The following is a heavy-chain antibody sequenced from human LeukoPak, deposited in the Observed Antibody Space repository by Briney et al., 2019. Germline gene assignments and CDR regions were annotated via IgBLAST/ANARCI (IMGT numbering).Heavy chain of an antibody. J-gene: IGHJ4*02. CDR2: IYYSGST. CDR1: GGSISSSSYY. Sequence: SETLSLTCTVSGGSISSSSYYWGWIRQPPGKGLERIGSIYYSGSTYYNPCLKSRVSISVDTSKNQFSLKLSSVTAADTAVYYCARILNYYGSGSYYNGGDYWGQGTLVTVSS. D-gene: IGHD3-10*01. V-gene: IGHV4-39*01. CDR3: ARILNYYGSGSYYNGGDY.